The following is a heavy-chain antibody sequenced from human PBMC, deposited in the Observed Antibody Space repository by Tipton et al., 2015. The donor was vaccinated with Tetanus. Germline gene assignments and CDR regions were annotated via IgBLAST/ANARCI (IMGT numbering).Heavy chain of an antibody. J-gene: IGHJ5*02. Sequence: TLSLTCAVSGGSISSGGYFWNWIRHHPGKGLEWIGYIYYSGSTFYNPSLKSRVTISVDTSNNQFSLKLSSVTAADTAVYYCARDQGGGRVARLNWFGPWGQGTLVTVSS. CDR1: GGSISSGGYF. CDR2: IYYSGST. V-gene: IGHV4-31*11. D-gene: IGHD3-16*01. CDR3: ARDQGGGRVARLNWFGP.